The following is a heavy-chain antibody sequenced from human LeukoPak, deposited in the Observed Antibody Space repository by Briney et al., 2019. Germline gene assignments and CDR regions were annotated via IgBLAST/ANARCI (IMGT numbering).Heavy chain of an antibody. J-gene: IGHJ5*02. Sequence: SETLSLTCTVSGGSISGCYWSWIRQPPGQGLEWIAYIHSNGYTNYNPSLKSRVTISVDTSKNQFSLKVTSVTAADTAMYYCTKREGPMSGSYDYFDPWGQGTPVTVS. CDR2: IHSNGYT. CDR1: GGSISGCY. CDR3: TKREGPMSGSYDYFDP. V-gene: IGHV4-4*09. D-gene: IGHD1-26*01.